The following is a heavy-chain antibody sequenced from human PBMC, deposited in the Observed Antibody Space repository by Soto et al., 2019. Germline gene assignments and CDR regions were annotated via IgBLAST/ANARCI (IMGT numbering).Heavy chain of an antibody. V-gene: IGHV3-30*03. CDR3: VSDRGYGHASVPYS. CDR1: GVTFSSYG. CDR2: ISYDGGLQ. D-gene: IGHD5-18*01. J-gene: IGHJ4*02. Sequence: QAHLVESGGGVVQPGRCLRVSCAASGVTFSSYGMHWVRQAPGTRLEWVAVISYDGGLQHYADSVKGRFTISRDNSKNMVLLQMNSLRAEDTAVYYCVSDRGYGHASVPYSWGQATLVSVSS.